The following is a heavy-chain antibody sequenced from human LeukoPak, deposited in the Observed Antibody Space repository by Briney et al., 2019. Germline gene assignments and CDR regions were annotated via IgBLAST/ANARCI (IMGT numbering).Heavy chain of an antibody. V-gene: IGHV3-74*01. Sequence: QPGGSLRLSCAASGFTFSNYWMHWVRQAPGKGLVWVSRIRSDGSITSYADSVKGRFTTSRDNSKNTLYLQMNSLRAEDTAVYYCARGVDFWSGSGYWGQGTLVTVSS. J-gene: IGHJ4*02. CDR2: IRSDGSIT. CDR1: GFTFSNYW. D-gene: IGHD3-3*01. CDR3: ARGVDFWSGSGY.